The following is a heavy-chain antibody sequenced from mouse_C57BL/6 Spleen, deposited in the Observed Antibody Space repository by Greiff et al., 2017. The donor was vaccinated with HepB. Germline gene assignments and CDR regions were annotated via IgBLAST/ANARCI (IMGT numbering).Heavy chain of an antibody. CDR1: GYTFTSYW. D-gene: IGHD2-1*01. Sequence: QVQLQQPGAELVRPGSSVKLSCKASGYTFTSYWMHWVKQRPIQGLEWIGNIDPSDSETHYNQKFKDKATLTVDKSSSTAYMQLSSLTSEDSAVYYCARLGYGNYGGYAMDYWGQGTSVTVSS. CDR3: ARLGYGNYGGYAMDY. V-gene: IGHV1-52*01. CDR2: IDPSDSET. J-gene: IGHJ4*01.